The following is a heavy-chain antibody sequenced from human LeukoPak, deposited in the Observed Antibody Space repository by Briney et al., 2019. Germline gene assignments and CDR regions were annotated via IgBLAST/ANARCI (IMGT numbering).Heavy chain of an antibody. CDR2: IKSKADGETI. J-gene: IGHJ4*02. V-gene: IGHV3-15*07. CDR1: GFTFSNVW. Sequence: PGGSLGLFCAASGFTFSNVWVNWARQPRAKGLECVARIKSKADGETIGYAAPAKGRFQFSSDDSKNMLYLQVNSVKSENTAVYYCFTLTSRGVSDSWGQGTLVTVSS. D-gene: IGHD2-8*01. CDR3: FTLTSRGVSDS.